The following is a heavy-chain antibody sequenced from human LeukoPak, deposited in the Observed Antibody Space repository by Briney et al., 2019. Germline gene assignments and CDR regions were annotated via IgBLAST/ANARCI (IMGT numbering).Heavy chain of an antibody. CDR2: ISWNSGSI. J-gene: IGHJ6*02. CDR3: ARVKSTKGELYGMDV. Sequence: PGRSLRLSCAASGFTFDDYAMHWVRQAPGKGLEWVSGISWNSGSIGYADSVKGRFTISRDNAKNSLYLQMNSPRAEDTALYYCARVKSTKGELYGMDVWGQGTTVTVSS. D-gene: IGHD1-26*01. CDR1: GFTFDDYA. V-gene: IGHV3-9*01.